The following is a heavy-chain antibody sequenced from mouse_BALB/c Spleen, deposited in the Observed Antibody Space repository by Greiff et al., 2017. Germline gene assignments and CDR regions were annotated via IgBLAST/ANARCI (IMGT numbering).Heavy chain of an antibody. Sequence: EVKVVESGGGLVKPGGSLKLSCAASGFTFSSYAMSWVRQSPEKRLEWVAEISSGGSYTYYPDTVTGRFTISRDNAKNTLYLEMSSLRSEDTAMYYCARDDYDGYWFAYWGQGTLVTVSA. D-gene: IGHD2-3*01. CDR2: ISSGGSYT. V-gene: IGHV5-9-4*01. CDR3: ARDDYDGYWFAY. J-gene: IGHJ3*01. CDR1: GFTFSSYA.